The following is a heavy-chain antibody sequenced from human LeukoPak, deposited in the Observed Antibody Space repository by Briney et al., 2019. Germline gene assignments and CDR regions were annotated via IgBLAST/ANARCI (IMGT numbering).Heavy chain of an antibody. CDR2: IYSSGST. J-gene: IGHJ4*02. CDR1: GGYICGSY. CDR3: ARVCPPYDLGYGYFDY. D-gene: IGHD3/OR15-3a*01. Sequence: PSETLALTCTVSGGYICGSYWIWIRPPPGIAPEWIGDIYSSGSTNYNPSLESRVTISVDTSKNQFSLKLSSVTAADTAVYYCARVCPPYDLGYGYFDYWGQGTLVTVSS. V-gene: IGHV4-59*01.